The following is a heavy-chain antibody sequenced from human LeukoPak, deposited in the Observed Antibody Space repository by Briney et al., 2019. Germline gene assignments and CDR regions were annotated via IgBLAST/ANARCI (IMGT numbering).Heavy chain of an antibody. V-gene: IGHV4-31*03. Sequence: SETLSLTCTVSGGSISSGGYYWSWIRQHPGKGLEWIGYIYYSGSTYYNPSLKSRVTISVDTSKNQFSLKLSSVTAADTAVYYCGRESPTLGFDYWGQGTLVTVSS. J-gene: IGHJ4*02. CDR2: IYYSGST. D-gene: IGHD4-23*01. CDR3: GRESPTLGFDY. CDR1: GGSISSGGYY.